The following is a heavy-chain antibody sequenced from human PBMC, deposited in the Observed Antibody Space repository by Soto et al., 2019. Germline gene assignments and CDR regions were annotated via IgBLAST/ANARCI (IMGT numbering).Heavy chain of an antibody. CDR2: ISHLETT. J-gene: IGHJ4*02. D-gene: IGHD2-15*01. Sequence: SLSGTCMVCVVRMRYREYSWNWVLQSPGNALEWLGYISHLETTYYNPSFRSRLSLSIDRTRNQFFLSLSSMTAADKAVYYCVRGGGYDSFGFWGQGIQVTVSS. CDR3: VRGGGYDSFGF. V-gene: IGHV4-30-2*06. CDR1: VVRMRYREYS.